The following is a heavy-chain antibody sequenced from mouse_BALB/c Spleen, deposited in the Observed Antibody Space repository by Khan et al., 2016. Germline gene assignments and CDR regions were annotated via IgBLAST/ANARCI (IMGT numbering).Heavy chain of an antibody. Sequence: QVQLQQSGAELVKPGASVKLSCKASGYTFTSYYMYWVKQRPGQGLEWIGEINPSNGGTNFTEKFKSKATLTVDKSSSTAYMQLSSLTSEDSAVYYCTRSTMDYWGQGTTLTVSS. V-gene: IGHV1S81*02. J-gene: IGHJ2*01. CDR3: TRSTMDY. D-gene: IGHD2-1*01. CDR2: INPSNGGT. CDR1: GYTFTSYY.